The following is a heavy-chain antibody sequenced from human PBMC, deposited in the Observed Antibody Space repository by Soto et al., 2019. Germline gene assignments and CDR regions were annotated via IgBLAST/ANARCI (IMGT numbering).Heavy chain of an antibody. J-gene: IGHJ6*03. D-gene: IGHD2-2*01. V-gene: IGHV1-2*04. CDR1: GYTFTGYY. Sequence: ASVKVSCKASGYTFTGYYMHWVRQAPGQGLEWMGWINPNSGGTNYAQKFQGWVTMTRDTSISTAYMELSRLRSDDTAVYYCARDESSCSSTSCYASYYMDVWGKGTTVTVSS. CDR3: ARDESSCSSTSCYASYYMDV. CDR2: INPNSGGT.